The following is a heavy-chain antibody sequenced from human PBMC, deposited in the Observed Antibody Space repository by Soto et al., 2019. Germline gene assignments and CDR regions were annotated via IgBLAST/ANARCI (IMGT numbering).Heavy chain of an antibody. Sequence: DVQLVESGGGLIQPGGSLRLSCAAFGLTVSGKKYMAWVRQAPGKGLEWVSGLYDVDGTYYADSVKGRFTTSGDSSKTIVYLQMDILRTDDTAVYYCASWHLQEHAYDVWGQGTTVTVSS. CDR1: GLTVSGKKY. D-gene: IGHD4-4*01. V-gene: IGHV3-53*01. J-gene: IGHJ3*01. CDR2: LYDVDGT. CDR3: ASWHLQEHAYDV.